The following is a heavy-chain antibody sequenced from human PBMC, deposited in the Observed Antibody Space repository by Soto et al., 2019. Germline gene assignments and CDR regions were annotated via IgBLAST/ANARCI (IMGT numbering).Heavy chain of an antibody. CDR3: ASLAVRAAGTFDS. CDR1: GFTFSSYA. Sequence: PGGSLRLSCAASGFTFSSYAMSWVRQVPGKGLEWVSVISGRGGHTYYADSVKGRFTISRDNSKNTLYLQMNSLRAEDTAVYYCASLAVRAAGTFDSWGQGTLVTVSS. V-gene: IGHV3-23*01. CDR2: ISGRGGHT. D-gene: IGHD6-13*01. J-gene: IGHJ4*02.